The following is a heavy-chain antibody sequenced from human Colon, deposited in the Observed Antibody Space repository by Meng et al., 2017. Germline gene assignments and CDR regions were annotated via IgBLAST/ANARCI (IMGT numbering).Heavy chain of an antibody. D-gene: IGHD2-2*01. CDR3: AREDIVVVPAAFDY. Sequence: GSLRLSCTVSGGSVSSGSYYWSWIRQPPGKGLEWIGYIYYSGSTNYNPSLKSRVTISVDTPKNQFSLKLSSVTAADTAVYYCAREDIVVVPAAFDYWGQGTLVTVSS. J-gene: IGHJ4*02. CDR2: IYYSGST. CDR1: GGSVSSGSYY. V-gene: IGHV4-61*01.